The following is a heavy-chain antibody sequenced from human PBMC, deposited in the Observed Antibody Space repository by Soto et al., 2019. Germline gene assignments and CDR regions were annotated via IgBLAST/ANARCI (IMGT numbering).Heavy chain of an antibody. CDR1: GFTFDDYA. V-gene: IGHV3-9*01. J-gene: IGHJ4*02. Sequence: GGSLRLSCAASGFTFDDYAMHWVRQAPGKGLEWVSGISWNSGSIGYADSVKGRFTISRDNAKNSLYLQMNSLRAEDTALYYCAKASPYCTNGVCFDFDYWGQGTLVTVSS. D-gene: IGHD2-8*01. CDR2: ISWNSGSI. CDR3: AKASPYCTNGVCFDFDY.